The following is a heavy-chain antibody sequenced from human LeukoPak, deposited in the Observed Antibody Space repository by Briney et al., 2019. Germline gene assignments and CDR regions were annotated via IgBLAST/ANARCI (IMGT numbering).Heavy chain of an antibody. CDR2: ISGSGGST. D-gene: IGHD6-19*01. CDR1: GFTFSSYE. CDR3: AKSEWLGRVDY. J-gene: IGHJ4*02. V-gene: IGHV3-23*01. Sequence: LPGGSLRLSCAASGFTFSSYEMNWVRQAPGKGLEWVSAISGSGGSTYYADSVKGRFTISRDNSKNTLYLQMNSLRAEDTAVYYCAKSEWLGRVDYWGQGTLVTVSS.